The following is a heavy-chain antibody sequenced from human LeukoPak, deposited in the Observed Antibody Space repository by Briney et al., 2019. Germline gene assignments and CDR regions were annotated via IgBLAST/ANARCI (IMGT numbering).Heavy chain of an antibody. D-gene: IGHD2/OR15-2a*01. V-gene: IGHV3-48*01. Sequence: PGGSLRLSCAASGFTFSSYSMNWVRQAPGKGLEWVSYISSSSSSTIYYADSVKGRFTISRDNAKNSLYLQMNSLRAEDTAVYYCARSDPGFFSSGLSFDYWGQGTLVTVSS. CDR2: ISSSSSSTI. CDR1: GFTFSSYS. CDR3: ARSDPGFFSSGLSFDY. J-gene: IGHJ4*02.